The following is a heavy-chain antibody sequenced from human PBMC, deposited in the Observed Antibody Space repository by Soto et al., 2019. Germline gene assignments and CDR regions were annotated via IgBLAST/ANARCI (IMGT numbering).Heavy chain of an antibody. CDR2: IAYDGINK. D-gene: IGHD1-26*01. CDR1: GFTFNKFD. CDR3: ARGDQYDILHRYYAMDV. Sequence: QVQLVESGGGVVQPGTSLRLSCVACGFTFNKFDMHWIRQTPDKRLQWVAFIAYDGINKYYTGSVKGRFSVSRDNSKNTVSLQMNNLGLEDTATYFCARGDQYDILHRYYAMDVWGPGTTVTISS. J-gene: IGHJ6*02. V-gene: IGHV3-30-3*01.